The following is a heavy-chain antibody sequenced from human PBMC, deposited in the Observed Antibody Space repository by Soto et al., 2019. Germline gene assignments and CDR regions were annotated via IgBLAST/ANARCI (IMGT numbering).Heavy chain of an antibody. V-gene: IGHV4-59*01. CDR2: IYYSGST. J-gene: IGHJ4*02. CDR1: GGSISSYY. CDR3: ARGQDDFDY. D-gene: IGHD2-15*01. Sequence: SETLSLTXTVSGGSISSYYWSWIRQPPGKGLEWIGYIYYSGSTNYNPSLKSRVTISVDTSKNQFSLKLSSVTAADTAVYYCARGQDDFDYWGQGTLVTVSS.